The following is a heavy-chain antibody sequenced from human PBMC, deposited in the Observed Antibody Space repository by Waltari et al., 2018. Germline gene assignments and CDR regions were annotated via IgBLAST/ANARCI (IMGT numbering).Heavy chain of an antibody. CDR3: ARFEYSSSAALNY. J-gene: IGHJ4*02. V-gene: IGHV4-59*11. D-gene: IGHD6-6*01. CDR1: GGSISSHY. Sequence: QVQLQESGPGLVKPSETLSLTCTVSGGSISSHYWSWIRQPPGKGLEWIGYIYYSGSTNYNPSLKSRVTISVDTSKNQFSLKLSSVTAADTAVYYCARFEYSSSAALNYWGQGTLVIVSS. CDR2: IYYSGST.